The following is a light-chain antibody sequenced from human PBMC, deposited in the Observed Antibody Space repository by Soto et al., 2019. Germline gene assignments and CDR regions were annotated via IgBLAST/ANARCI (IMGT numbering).Light chain of an antibody. CDR3: AVWDDSLSGYV. CDR1: SSNIGSNF. J-gene: IGLJ1*01. Sequence: QSVLTQAPSASGTPGQRGTISCSGSSSNIGSNFVYWYQHLPGTAPKLLIYRNNQRPLGVPDRFSGSRSGTSASLAISGLRPEDEADYYCAVWDDSLSGYVFGTGTKVTVL. CDR2: RNN. V-gene: IGLV1-47*01.